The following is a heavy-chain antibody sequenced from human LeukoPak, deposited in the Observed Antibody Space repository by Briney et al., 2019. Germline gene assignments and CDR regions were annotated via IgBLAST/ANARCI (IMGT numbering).Heavy chain of an antibody. CDR1: GFTFSSYW. CDR2: IKQDGSEK. J-gene: IGHJ2*01. D-gene: IGHD1-26*01. V-gene: IGHV3-7*01. CDR3: ASQYSGSWYFDL. Sequence: GGSLRLSCAASGFTFSSYWVSWVRQAPGKGLEWVANIKQDGSEKYYVDSVKGRFTISRDNAKNSLYLQMNSLRAEDTAVYYCASQYSGSWYFDLWGRGTLVTVSS.